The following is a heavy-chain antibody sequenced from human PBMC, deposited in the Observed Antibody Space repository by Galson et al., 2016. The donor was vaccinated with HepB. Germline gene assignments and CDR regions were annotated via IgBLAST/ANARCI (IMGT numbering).Heavy chain of an antibody. J-gene: IGHJ4*02. V-gene: IGHV3-7*05. D-gene: IGHD6-13*01. Sequence: SLRLSCAGSGFTFSTNWMSWVRQAPGKGLEWVANIKEDGSEKYYVDSVKGRFAISRDNAKNSLFLQMNSLRAEDTAVYFCTTLSPAAASDYWGQGTLIIISS. CDR3: TTLSPAAASDY. CDR2: IKEDGSEK. CDR1: GFTFSTNW.